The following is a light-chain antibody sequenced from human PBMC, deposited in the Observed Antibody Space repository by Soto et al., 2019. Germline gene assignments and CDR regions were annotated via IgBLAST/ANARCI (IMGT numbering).Light chain of an antibody. J-gene: IGLJ3*02. Sequence: QPVLTQPPSLSGAPGQRVTISCTGSRSNIGAGYDVHWYQQLPGTAPKLLIYGNSNRPSGVPDRFSGSKSGTSASLAITGLQAEDEADYYCQSYDSSLSGWVFGGGTKLTVL. CDR3: QSYDSSLSGWV. CDR1: RSNIGAGYD. CDR2: GNS. V-gene: IGLV1-40*01.